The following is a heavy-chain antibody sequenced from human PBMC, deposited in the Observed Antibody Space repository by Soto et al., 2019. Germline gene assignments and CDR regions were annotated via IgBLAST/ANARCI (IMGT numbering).Heavy chain of an antibody. J-gene: IGHJ5*02. CDR2: IYYSGST. D-gene: IGHD3-3*02. CDR1: GGSVSSGSYY. V-gene: IGHV4-61*01. CDR3: ARGLAFLEWLSHHNWFDP. Sequence: SETLSLTCTVSGGSVSSGSYYWSWIRQPPGKGLEWIGYIYYSGSTNYNPSLKSRVTISVDTSKNQFSLKLSSVTAADTAVYYCARGLAFLEWLSHHNWFDPWGQVPLVTVSS.